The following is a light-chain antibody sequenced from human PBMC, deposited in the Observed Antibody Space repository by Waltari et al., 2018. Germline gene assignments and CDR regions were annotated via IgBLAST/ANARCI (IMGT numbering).Light chain of an antibody. V-gene: IGKV1-NL1*01. CDR3: QQYYIFPST. J-gene: IGKJ4*01. Sequence: DIQMTQSPSSLSASVGDRVTITCRASQGISSSVAWYQQKAGEAPNLLLYTASRLDSGVPSRFSGSGSETDYTLTISNLQPEDFATYYCQQYYIFPSTFGGGTKVDI. CDR2: TAS. CDR1: QGISSS.